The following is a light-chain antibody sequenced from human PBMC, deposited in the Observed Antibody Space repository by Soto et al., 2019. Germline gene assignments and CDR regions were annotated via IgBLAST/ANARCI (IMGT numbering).Light chain of an antibody. Sequence: EMVLTQSPGTMSFAPGEISTLSFRSSQSVSIHLAWYQQKPDQAPRLLIYVISTRATDIPARFSGSGSGTEFTLTISSLQSEDFAVYYCQQYNNWPLTFGGGTKVDI. V-gene: IGKV3-15*01. CDR3: QQYNNWPLT. CDR1: QSVSIH. J-gene: IGKJ4*01. CDR2: VIS.